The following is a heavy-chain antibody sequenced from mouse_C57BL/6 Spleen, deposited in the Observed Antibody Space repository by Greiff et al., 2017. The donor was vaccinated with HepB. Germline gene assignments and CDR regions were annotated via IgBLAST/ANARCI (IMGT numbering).Heavy chain of an antibody. D-gene: IGHD1-1*01. J-gene: IGHJ1*03. CDR2: ISSGSSTI. CDR1: GFTFSDYG. CDR3: AKGLRGRYFDV. Sequence: DVMLVESGGGLVKPGGSLKLSCAASGFTFSDYGMHWVRQAPEKGLEWVAYISSGSSTIYYADTVKGRFTISRDNAKNTLFLQMTSLRSEDTAMYYCAKGLRGRYFDVWGTGTTVTVSS. V-gene: IGHV5-17*01.